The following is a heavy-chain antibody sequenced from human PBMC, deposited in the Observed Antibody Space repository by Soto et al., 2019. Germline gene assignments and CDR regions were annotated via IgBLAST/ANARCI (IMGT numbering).Heavy chain of an antibody. D-gene: IGHD6-13*01. Sequence: EVQLLESGGGLVQPGGSLRLSCVASGITFSDYAMSWVRQAPGKGLEWVSGITGSGGGTSYADPVKGRFTISRDNSKNTLYLQMNTLRAADTALYYCAKDVANSNTLHYYYPMDVWGQGTTVTVSS. J-gene: IGHJ6*02. CDR2: ITGSGGGT. CDR3: AKDVANSNTLHYYYPMDV. CDR1: GITFSDYA. V-gene: IGHV3-23*01.